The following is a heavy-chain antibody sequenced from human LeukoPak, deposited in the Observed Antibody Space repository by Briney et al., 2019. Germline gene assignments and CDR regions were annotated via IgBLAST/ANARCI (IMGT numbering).Heavy chain of an antibody. V-gene: IGHV3-23*01. Sequence: GGSLRLSCAASGFTFSNHAMSWVRQAPAKGLAWVSVIGTTIIDRYYADSVKGRFTISRDNSKNTVYLQLNSLSAEDTAVYYCANRVAAAGRTYYFDYWGQGTLVIASS. CDR2: IGTTIIDR. J-gene: IGHJ4*02. D-gene: IGHD6-13*01. CDR1: GFTFSNHA. CDR3: ANRVAAAGRTYYFDY.